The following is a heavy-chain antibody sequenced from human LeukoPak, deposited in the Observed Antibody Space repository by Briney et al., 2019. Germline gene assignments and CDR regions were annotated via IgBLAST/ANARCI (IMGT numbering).Heavy chain of an antibody. CDR3: ARSYGSGSYYNDWYDP. D-gene: IGHD3-10*01. Sequence: PGGSLRLSCAASGFTFSDYYMSWIRQAPGKGLEWVSYISSSGSTIYYADSVKGRFTISRDNAKNSLYLQMNSLRAEDTAVYHCARSYGSGSYYNDWYDPWGQGTLVTVSS. V-gene: IGHV3-11*01. CDR2: ISSSGSTI. J-gene: IGHJ5*02. CDR1: GFTFSDYY.